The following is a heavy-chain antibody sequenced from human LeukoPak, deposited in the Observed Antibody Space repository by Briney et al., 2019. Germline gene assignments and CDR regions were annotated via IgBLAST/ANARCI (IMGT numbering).Heavy chain of an antibody. J-gene: IGHJ5*02. D-gene: IGHD2-2*01. Sequence: PSETLSLTCTVSGGSISSGDYYWSWIRQPPGKGLEWIGYIYYSGSTNYNPSLKSRVTISVDTSKNQFSLKLSSVTAADTAVYYCARGGSEYQLHHAFRFDPWGQGTLVTVSS. V-gene: IGHV4-61*08. CDR3: ARGGSEYQLHHAFRFDP. CDR1: GGSISSGDYY. CDR2: IYYSGST.